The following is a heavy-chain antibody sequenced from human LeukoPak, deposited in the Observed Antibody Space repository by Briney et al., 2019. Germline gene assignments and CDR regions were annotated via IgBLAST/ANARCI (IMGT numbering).Heavy chain of an antibody. J-gene: IGHJ4*02. CDR1: GGTFTSYG. D-gene: IGHD4-11*01. CDR3: ARQMTTVTDDYFDY. V-gene: IGHV1-18*01. CDR2: ISAYNGNT. Sequence: ASVKVSCKASGGTFTSYGISWVRQAPGQGLEWMGWISAYNGNTNYAQKLQGRVTMTTDTSTSTAYMELRSLRSDDTAVYYCARQMTTVTDDYFDYWGQGTLVTVSS.